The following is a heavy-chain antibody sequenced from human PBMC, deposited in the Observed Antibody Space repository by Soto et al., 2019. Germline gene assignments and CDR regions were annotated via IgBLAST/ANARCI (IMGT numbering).Heavy chain of an antibody. CDR1: GYTFTNYA. V-gene: IGHV1-3*01. Sequence: QVQLVQSGAEVKKPGASVKVSCKASGYTFTNYAMHWVCQAPGQRLEWMGWINAGNGNTKYSQKFQGRVTITRDTSASTAYMELSSLRSEDTAVYYCARGRAGYYFDYWGQGTLVTVSS. J-gene: IGHJ4*02. CDR2: INAGNGNT. D-gene: IGHD3-9*01. CDR3: ARGRAGYYFDY.